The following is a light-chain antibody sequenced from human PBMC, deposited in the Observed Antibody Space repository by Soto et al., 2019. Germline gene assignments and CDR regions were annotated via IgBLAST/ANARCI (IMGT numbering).Light chain of an antibody. J-gene: IGKJ5*01. CDR3: QQRGNGPPIT. CDR1: QSVSSY. CDR2: DAS. Sequence: EIVLTQSPATLSLSPGERATLSCRASQSVSSYLAWYQQKPGQAPRLLIYDASNRATGIPARVSGSGSGTDFTLTISSLEPEDVAGYHCQQRGNGPPITFGQGTRLEIK. V-gene: IGKV3-11*01.